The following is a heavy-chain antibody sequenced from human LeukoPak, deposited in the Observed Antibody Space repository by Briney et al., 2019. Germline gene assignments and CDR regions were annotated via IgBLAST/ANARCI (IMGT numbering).Heavy chain of an antibody. CDR3: ARDHGDYLFDY. Sequence: GGSLRLSCAASGFTFSSYALSWVRQAPGKGLEWVSATSGSGISTYYRDSVKGRFTISRDNSKNTLYLQMNSLRAEDTAVYYCARDHGDYLFDYWGQGTLVTVSS. CDR1: GFTFSSYA. D-gene: IGHD4-17*01. V-gene: IGHV3-23*01. CDR2: TSGSGIST. J-gene: IGHJ4*02.